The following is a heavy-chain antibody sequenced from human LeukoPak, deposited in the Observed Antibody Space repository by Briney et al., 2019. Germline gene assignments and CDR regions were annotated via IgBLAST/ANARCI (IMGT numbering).Heavy chain of an antibody. Sequence: GGSLRLSCAASGFTFSSYAMSWVRQAPGKGLEWVSAISGSGGNTYYADSVKGRFTISRDNSKNTLYLQMNSLRAEDTAVYYCARVRDPYYYGMDVWGQGTTVTVSS. CDR2: ISGSGGNT. CDR1: GFTFSSYA. V-gene: IGHV3-23*01. J-gene: IGHJ6*02. CDR3: ARVRDPYYYGMDV.